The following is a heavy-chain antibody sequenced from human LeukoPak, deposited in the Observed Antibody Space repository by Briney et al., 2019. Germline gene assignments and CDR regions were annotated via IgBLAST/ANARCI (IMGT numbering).Heavy chain of an antibody. J-gene: IGHJ4*02. D-gene: IGHD3-22*01. CDR1: GYTFTSYD. V-gene: IGHV1-8*01. Sequence: ASVKVSCMASGYTFTSYDINWVRQATGQGLEWMGWMNPNSGNTGYAQKFQGRVTMTRNTSISTAYMELSSLRSEDTAVYYCARGRRQYYDSSGYYFDYWGQGTLVTVSS. CDR3: ARGRRQYYDSSGYYFDY. CDR2: MNPNSGNT.